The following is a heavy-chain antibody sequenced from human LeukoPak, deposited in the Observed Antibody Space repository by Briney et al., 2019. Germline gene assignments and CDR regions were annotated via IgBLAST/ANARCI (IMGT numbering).Heavy chain of an antibody. V-gene: IGHV3-53*01. CDR2: IYSGGST. J-gene: IGHJ6*03. CDR1: GFTFNTYA. D-gene: IGHD5-18*01. Sequence: PGGSLRLSCAASGFTFNTYAMNWVRQAPGKGLEWVSVIYSGGSTYYADSVKGRFTISRDNSKNTLYLQMNSLRAEDTAVYYCARGLPYYYYYMDVWGKGTTVTISS. CDR3: ARGLPYYYYYMDV.